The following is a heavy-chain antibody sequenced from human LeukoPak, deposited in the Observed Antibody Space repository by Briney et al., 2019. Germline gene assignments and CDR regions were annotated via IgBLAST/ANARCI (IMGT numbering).Heavy chain of an antibody. CDR3: AREIGPIQLHLWGSAFDY. CDR2: ISAYNGNT. J-gene: IGHJ4*02. CDR1: GYTFTSYG. V-gene: IGHV1-18*01. D-gene: IGHD5-18*01. Sequence: ASVKVSCKASGYTFTSYGISWVRQAPGQGLEWMGWISAYNGNTNYAQKLQGRVTMTRDTSTNTVYMELSSLRSEDTAVYYCAREIGPIQLHLWGSAFDYWGQGTLVTVSS.